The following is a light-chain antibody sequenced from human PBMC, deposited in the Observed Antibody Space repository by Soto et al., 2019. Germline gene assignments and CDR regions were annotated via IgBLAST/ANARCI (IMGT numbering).Light chain of an antibody. Sequence: QSALTQPASVSGSPGQSITVSCTGTSSDVGGHNYVSWFQQHPGQAPKLLIYEVTTRPSGVSTRFSSSKSGNTASLTISGLQAEDEADYHCSSYSSSGTLFVFGTGTKLTVL. CDR2: EVT. CDR3: SSYSSSGTLFV. V-gene: IGLV2-14*01. CDR1: SSDVGGHNY. J-gene: IGLJ1*01.